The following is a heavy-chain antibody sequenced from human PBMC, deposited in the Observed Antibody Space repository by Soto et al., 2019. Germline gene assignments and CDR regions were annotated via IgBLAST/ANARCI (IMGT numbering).Heavy chain of an antibody. CDR1: GFSVSSHY. J-gene: IGHJ6*02. CDR3: ARDPDYYGSGSYFSPSGMDV. Sequence: QLVESGGGLIQPGESLRLSCAASGFSVSSHYMSWVRQAPGKGLEWVSVIFTGGSTYYAASVKGRFTISRDNSENTVYLQMNSLRAEDTAIYYCARDPDYYGSGSYFSPSGMDVWGQGTTVTVSS. V-gene: IGHV3-53*01. CDR2: IFTGGST. D-gene: IGHD3-10*01.